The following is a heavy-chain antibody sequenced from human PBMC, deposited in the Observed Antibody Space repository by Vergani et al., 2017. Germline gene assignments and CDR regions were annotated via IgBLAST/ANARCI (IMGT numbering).Heavy chain of an antibody. D-gene: IGHD3-10*01. CDR2: ILGSGTA. CDR1: GASMSSVGYY. V-gene: IGHV4-61*02. J-gene: IGHJ5*02. Sequence: QVQLQESGPGLVKPSQTLSLTCTVSGASMSSVGYYWTWIRQSAGKRLEWIGDILGSGTANYNPSLKTRLTMSLDRSKNQFSLKLTSVTAADTAVYYCASRFGSGSYYNRGWFDPWGQGTQVTVSS. CDR3: ASRFGSGSYYNRGWFDP.